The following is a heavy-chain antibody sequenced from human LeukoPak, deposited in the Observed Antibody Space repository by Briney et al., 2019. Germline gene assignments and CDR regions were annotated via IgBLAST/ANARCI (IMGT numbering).Heavy chain of an antibody. V-gene: IGHV3-66*01. D-gene: IGHD3-22*01. Sequence: GGSLRLSCAASGFTVSSNYMSWVRQAPGKGLEWVSVIYSGGSTYYADSVKGRFTISGDNSKNTLYLQMNSLRAEDTAVYYCARDSTGYDSSGYYFGFYYYYGMDVWGQGTTVTVSS. J-gene: IGHJ6*02. CDR2: IYSGGST. CDR1: GFTVSSNY. CDR3: ARDSTGYDSSGYYFGFYYYYGMDV.